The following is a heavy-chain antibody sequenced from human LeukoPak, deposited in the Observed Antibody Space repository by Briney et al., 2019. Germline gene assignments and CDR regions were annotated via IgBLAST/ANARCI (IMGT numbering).Heavy chain of an antibody. CDR2: IYDSGST. Sequence: KPSETLSLTCTVSGGSISSYYWSWIRQPPGKGLEWIGYIYDSGSTNYNPSLKSRVTISVDTSKNQFSLKLSSVTAAGTAVYYGARGGSGYDSFYYYGMDVWGQGTTVTVSS. CDR1: GGSISSYY. D-gene: IGHD5-12*01. CDR3: ARGGSGYDSFYYYGMDV. V-gene: IGHV4-59*01. J-gene: IGHJ6*02.